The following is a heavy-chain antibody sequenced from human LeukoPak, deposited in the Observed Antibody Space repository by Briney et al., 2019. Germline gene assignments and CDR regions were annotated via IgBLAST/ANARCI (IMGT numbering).Heavy chain of an antibody. Sequence: PGGSLRLSCAASGFTFSSYAMSWVRQAPGKGLEWLSSISGSGSSIYYADSVKGRFTISRDNSKNTLYLQMNSLRAEDTAVYYCAKDTVAVAALFDPWGQGTLVTVSS. J-gene: IGHJ5*02. CDR1: GFTFSSYA. D-gene: IGHD6-19*01. CDR3: AKDTVAVAALFDP. V-gene: IGHV3-23*01. CDR2: ISGSGSSI.